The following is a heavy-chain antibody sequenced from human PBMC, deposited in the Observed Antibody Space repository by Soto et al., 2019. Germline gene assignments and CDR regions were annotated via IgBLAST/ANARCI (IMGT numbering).Heavy chain of an antibody. J-gene: IGHJ6*02. D-gene: IGHD1-26*01. V-gene: IGHV3-15*07. CDR3: TTVGYPTPTEWELPEEYYYYYGMDV. Sequence: GGSLRLSCAASGFTFSNAWMNWVRQAPGKGLEWVGRIKSKTDGGTTDYAAPVKGRFTISRDDSKNTLYLQMNSLKTEDTAVYYCTTVGYPTPTEWELPEEYYYYYGMDVWGQGTTVTVSS. CDR2: IKSKTDGGTT. CDR1: GFTFSNAW.